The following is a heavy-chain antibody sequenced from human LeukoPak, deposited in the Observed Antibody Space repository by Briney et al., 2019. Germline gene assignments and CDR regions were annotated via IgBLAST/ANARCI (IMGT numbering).Heavy chain of an antibody. D-gene: IGHD3-16*01. J-gene: IGHJ6*02. Sequence: GGCLRLSCAASGFTFSSYWLSWVSQAPGKGLEWVANMNRDGSEKNYVDSIKGRFTISRDNAANSLYLQMNSLRVEDTAVYYCARDGGIIRFGGQDVWGQGTTVIVS. CDR3: ARDGGIIRFGGQDV. CDR2: MNRDGSEK. V-gene: IGHV3-7*01. CDR1: GFTFSSYW.